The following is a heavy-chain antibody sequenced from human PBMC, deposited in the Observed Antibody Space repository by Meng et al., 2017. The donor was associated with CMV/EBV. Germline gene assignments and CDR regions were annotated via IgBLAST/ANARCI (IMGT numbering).Heavy chain of an antibody. CDR3: ARVTQLAPKQLRSLYYFDY. CDR1: GYTFTSYY. J-gene: IGHJ4*02. Sequence: ASVKVSCKASGYTFTSYYMHWVRQAPGQGLEWMGIINPSGGSTSYAQKFQGRVTMTRDTSTSTVYMELSSLRSEDTAAYYCARVTQLAPKQLRSLYYFDYWGQGTLVTVSS. D-gene: IGHD6-6*01. CDR2: INPSGGST. V-gene: IGHV1-46*01.